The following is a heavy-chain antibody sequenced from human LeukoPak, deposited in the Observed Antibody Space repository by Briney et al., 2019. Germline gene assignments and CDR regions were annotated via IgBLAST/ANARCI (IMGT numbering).Heavy chain of an antibody. V-gene: IGHV1-8*01. CDR2: MNPNSGNT. CDR3: ARGPGLKMATTAATPAFDI. Sequence: GASVKVSCKASGFTFTSYDINWVRQATGQGLEWMGWMNPNSGNTGYAQKFQGRVTMTRNTSISTAYMELSSLRSEDTAVYYCARGPGLKMATTAATPAFDIWGQGTMVTVSS. CDR1: GFTFTSYD. D-gene: IGHD5-24*01. J-gene: IGHJ3*02.